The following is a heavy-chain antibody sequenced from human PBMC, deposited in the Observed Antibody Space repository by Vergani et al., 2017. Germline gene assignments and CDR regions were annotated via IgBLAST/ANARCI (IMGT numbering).Heavy chain of an antibody. CDR2: IHPADSDT. CDR3: ARLYGRDSSGSKYFDY. J-gene: IGHJ4*02. CDR1: GYSLTNYW. D-gene: IGHD3-22*01. Sequence: VQLVKSGTDVKKPGESLKISCQISGYSLTNYWICWVRQIPGKGLELMGIIHPADSDTRYSPSFQGQVTISVDKSISTAYLQRSSLRASDSAMYYCARLYGRDSSGSKYFDYWGQGTLVTVSS. V-gene: IGHV5-51*01.